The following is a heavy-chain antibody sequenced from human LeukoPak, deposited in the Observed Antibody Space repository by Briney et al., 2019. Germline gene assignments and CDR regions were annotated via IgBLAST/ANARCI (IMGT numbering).Heavy chain of an antibody. CDR2: IWFDGRNK. CDR3: AKGTRPYTAVYYYYIDV. CDR1: GFTFSNYA. D-gene: IGHD3/OR15-3a*01. J-gene: IGHJ6*03. V-gene: IGHV3-33*06. Sequence: GGSLRLSCAASGFTFSNYAMHWVRQAPGKGLEWVALIWFDGRNKYSADSVKGRFTISRDNSKHTLYLQMNSLRAEDTAVYYCAKGTRPYTAVYYYYIDVWGKGTTVTVSS.